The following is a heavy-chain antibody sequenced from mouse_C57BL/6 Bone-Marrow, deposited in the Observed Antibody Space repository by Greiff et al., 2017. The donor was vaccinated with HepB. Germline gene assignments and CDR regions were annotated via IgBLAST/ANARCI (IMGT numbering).Heavy chain of an antibody. V-gene: IGHV1-74*01. CDR2: IHPSDSDT. Sequence: QVHVKQPGAELVKPGASVKVSCKASGYTFTSYWMHWVKQRPGQGLEWIGRIHPSDSDTNYNQKFKGKATLTVDKSSSTAYMQLSSLTSEDSAVYYCAIDYYGSSYWYFDVWGTGTTVTVSS. CDR3: AIDYYGSSYWYFDV. CDR1: GYTFTSYW. D-gene: IGHD1-1*01. J-gene: IGHJ1*03.